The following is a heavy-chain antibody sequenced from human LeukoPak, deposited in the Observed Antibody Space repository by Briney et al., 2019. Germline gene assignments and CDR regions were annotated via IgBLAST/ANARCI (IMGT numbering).Heavy chain of an antibody. D-gene: IGHD3-10*01. CDR3: AKDDSIWFGESLDY. CDR2: IRYDGSNK. V-gene: IGHV3-30*02. CDR1: GFTFSSYG. Sequence: PGGSLRLSCAASGFTFSSYGMHWVRQAPGKGLEWVAFIRYDGSNKYYADSVKGRFTISRDNSKNTLYLQMNSLRAEDTAVYYCAKDDSIWFGESLDYWGQGTLVTVSS. J-gene: IGHJ4*02.